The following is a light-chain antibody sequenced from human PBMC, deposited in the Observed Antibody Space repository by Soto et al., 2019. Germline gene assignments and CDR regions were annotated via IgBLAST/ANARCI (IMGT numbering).Light chain of an antibody. J-gene: IGKJ4*01. CDR1: QSVSSN. Sequence: IVLTQSRDTLSVSPGEGATLSCLASQSVSSNLAWYQQKPGQAPRLLIYGASTRATGIPARFSGSGPGTEFTLTISSLQAEDVAVYYCQHYYNTPLPFGGGTKVDI. V-gene: IGKV3-15*01. CDR2: GAS. CDR3: QHYYNTPLP.